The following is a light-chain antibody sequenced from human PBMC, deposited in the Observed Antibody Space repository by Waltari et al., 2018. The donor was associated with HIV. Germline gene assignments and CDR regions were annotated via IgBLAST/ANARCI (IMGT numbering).Light chain of an antibody. J-gene: IGKJ1*01. CDR2: AAS. Sequence: DIQMTQSPSSLSASVGDRVTITCRASKSISSYLNWYQQKPGQAPKLLIYAASSLQSGVPSRFSGSGSGTDFTLTISSLQPEDFATYDCQQSYSTPRTFGQGTKVEIK. CDR3: QQSYSTPRT. CDR1: KSISSY. V-gene: IGKV1-39*01.